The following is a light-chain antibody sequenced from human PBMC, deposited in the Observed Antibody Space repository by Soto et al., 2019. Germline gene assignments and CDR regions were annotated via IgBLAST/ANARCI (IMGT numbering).Light chain of an antibody. CDR2: EGT. J-gene: IGLJ1*01. Sequence: QSALTQPASGCGSPGQSLTISCTETNKLVSWYQQHPGKAPKVVVYEGTKRHSGVSNRFSGSNSGGTASLTLSGLQAKDVASYFCCAYVGARSYVFGPGTKVTVL. CDR1: NKL. CDR3: CAYVGARSYV. V-gene: IGLV2-23*01.